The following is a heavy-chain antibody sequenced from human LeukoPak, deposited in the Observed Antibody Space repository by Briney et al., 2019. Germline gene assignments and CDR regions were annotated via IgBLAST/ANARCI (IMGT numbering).Heavy chain of an antibody. CDR3: ARGLYCSSTSCYDLDY. V-gene: IGHV3-7*01. D-gene: IGHD2-2*01. CDR1: AFIFSGHW. Sequence: GGSLRLSCEGSAFIFSGHWMNWVRQTPGKGLEWVASIKEDGSERQYVDSVKGRFSISRDNTKGSLFLQLNSLRAEDTAVYYCARGLYCSSTSCYDLDYWGQGTLVTVSS. J-gene: IGHJ4*02. CDR2: IKEDGSER.